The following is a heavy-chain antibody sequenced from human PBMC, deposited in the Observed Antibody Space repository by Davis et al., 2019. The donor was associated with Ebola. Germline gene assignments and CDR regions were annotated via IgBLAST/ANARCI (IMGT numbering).Heavy chain of an antibody. CDR2: INPYNGGT. V-gene: IGHV1-2*06. Sequence: AASVKVSCKASGYTFTSYAMHWVRQAPGQGLEWMGRINPYNGGTNYAQKFQGRVTMTRDTSITSLYMELSGLTSDDTALYYCARDQGGLDYWGQGTLVTVSS. CDR3: ARDQGGLDY. D-gene: IGHD3-16*01. CDR1: GYTFTSYA. J-gene: IGHJ4*02.